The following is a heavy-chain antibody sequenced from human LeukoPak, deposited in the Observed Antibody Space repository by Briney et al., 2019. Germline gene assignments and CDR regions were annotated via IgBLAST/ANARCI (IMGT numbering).Heavy chain of an antibody. CDR2: IRSKANSYAT. J-gene: IGHJ4*02. Sequence: GGSLRLSCAASGFTFSGSAMHWVRQASGKGLEWVGRIRSKANSYATAYAASVKGRFTISRGDSKNTAYLQMNSLKTEDTAVYYCARDLMGIAYRGAFYYWGQGTLVTVSS. CDR3: ARDLMGIAYRGAFYY. CDR1: GFTFSGSA. V-gene: IGHV3-73*01. D-gene: IGHD6-13*01.